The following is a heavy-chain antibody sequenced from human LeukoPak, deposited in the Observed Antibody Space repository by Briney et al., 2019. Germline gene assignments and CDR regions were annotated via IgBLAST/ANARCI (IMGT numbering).Heavy chain of an antibody. Sequence: ASVKVSCKASGYTFGTYAISWVRQATGQGLEWMGWISAYNGNTNYAQKLQGRVTMTTDTSTSTACMELRSLRSDDTAVYYCARVIAAAGTEGWFDPWGQGTLVTVSS. CDR1: GYTFGTYA. D-gene: IGHD6-13*01. CDR2: ISAYNGNT. CDR3: ARVIAAAGTEGWFDP. V-gene: IGHV1-18*04. J-gene: IGHJ5*02.